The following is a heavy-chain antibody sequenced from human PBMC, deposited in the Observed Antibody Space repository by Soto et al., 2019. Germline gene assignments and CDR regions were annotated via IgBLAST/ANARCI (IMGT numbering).Heavy chain of an antibody. J-gene: IGHJ4*02. D-gene: IGHD2-15*01. V-gene: IGHV3-23*01. CDR3: AKPPPEYCSGGSCYSWVPDY. CDR1: GFTFSSYA. Sequence: GGSLRVSCAASGFTFSSYAMSWVRQAPGKGLEWVSAISGSGGSTYYADSVKGRFTISRDNSKNTLYLQMNSLRAEDTAVYYCAKPPPEYCSGGSCYSWVPDYWGQGTLVTVSS. CDR2: ISGSGGST.